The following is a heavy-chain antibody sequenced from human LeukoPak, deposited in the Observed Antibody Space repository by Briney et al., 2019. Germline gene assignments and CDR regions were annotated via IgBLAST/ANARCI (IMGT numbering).Heavy chain of an antibody. V-gene: IGHV3-21*01. J-gene: IGHJ6*02. D-gene: IGHD5-12*01. CDR1: GFTFSSYI. Sequence: GGSLRLSCAASGFTFSSYIMNWVRQAPGKGLDWVSSISSSSSYIYYADSVKGRFTISRDNAKNSLYLQMNSLRAEDTAVYYCARSREIVATINYYYYYGMDVWGQGTTVTVSS. CDR3: ARSREIVATINYYYYYGMDV. CDR2: ISSSSSYI.